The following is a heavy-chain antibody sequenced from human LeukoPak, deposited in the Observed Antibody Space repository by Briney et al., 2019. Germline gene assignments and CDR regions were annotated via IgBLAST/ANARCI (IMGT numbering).Heavy chain of an antibody. CDR2: IIPILGLA. J-gene: IGHJ5*02. D-gene: IGHD4-17*01. CDR3: AGLRYTYGDVWFDP. V-gene: IGHV1-69*02. CDR1: GGTFNTYS. Sequence: SVKVTFTSSGGTFNTYSITWVRQSPGQGLEWMGRIIPILGLANYAQKFQSRVTLTADKSTNTAYMEVTSLRSEDTAVYYCAGLRYTYGDVWFDPWGQGILLSVSS.